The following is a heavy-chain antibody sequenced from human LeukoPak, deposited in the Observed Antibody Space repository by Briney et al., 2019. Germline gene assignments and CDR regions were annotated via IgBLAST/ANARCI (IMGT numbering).Heavy chain of an antibody. CDR3: ARDLRTVTMIALGLDV. Sequence: GGSLRLSCAASGFTVSSIHMSWVRQAPGKGLEWVSFIYSGGSTYYADSVKGRFTVSRDNSNNTLYLQMSRLRAEDTAVYYCARDLRTVTMIALGLDVWGQGTTVTVSS. J-gene: IGHJ6*02. V-gene: IGHV3-53*01. CDR2: IYSGGST. D-gene: IGHD3-22*01. CDR1: GFTVSSIH.